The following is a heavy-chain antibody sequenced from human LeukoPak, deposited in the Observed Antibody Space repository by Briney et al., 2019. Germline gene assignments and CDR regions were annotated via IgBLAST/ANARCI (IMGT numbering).Heavy chain of an antibody. D-gene: IGHD1-26*01. J-gene: IGHJ4*02. V-gene: IGHV3-7*03. CDR2: IKQDGSEK. Sequence: PGGSLRLSCAASGFAFSSYWMTWVRQAPGKGLEWVANIKQDGSEKYYVDSVKGRFTISRDNAKSSLFLQMNSLRVEDTAMYYCMRDTSSPYWGQGTLVTVSS. CDR1: GFAFSSYW. CDR3: MRDTSSPY.